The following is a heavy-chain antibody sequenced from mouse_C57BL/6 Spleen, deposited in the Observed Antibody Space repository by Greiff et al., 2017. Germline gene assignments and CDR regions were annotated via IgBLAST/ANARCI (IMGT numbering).Heavy chain of an antibody. CDR3: ARANSNYEAWFAY. D-gene: IGHD2-5*01. Sequence: EVKLQESGGGLVKPGGSLKLSCAASGFTFSSYAMSWVRQTPEKRLEWVATMSEGGSDSEDPDNVKGRFTIARDNAKNNLYLQMRHLKSEDTAMYYCARANSNYEAWFAYWGQGTLVTVSA. CDR2: MSEGGSDS. CDR1: GFTFSSYA. J-gene: IGHJ3*01. V-gene: IGHV5-4*03.